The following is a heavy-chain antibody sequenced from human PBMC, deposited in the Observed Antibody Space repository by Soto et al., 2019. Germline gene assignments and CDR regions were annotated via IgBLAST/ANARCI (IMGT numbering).Heavy chain of an antibody. CDR2: LSNTGRRT. Sequence: VGSLRLSCVVSVFPFGANAMSWVRQAPGKGLEWVSGLSNTGRRTSYADSVKGRFTISRDNSKNTLYLQMNSLRAEDTAVYYCASPARGLGYNAFDIWGQGTMVTVSS. D-gene: IGHD3-16*01. J-gene: IGHJ3*02. V-gene: IGHV3-23*01. CDR3: ASPARGLGYNAFDI. CDR1: VFPFGANA.